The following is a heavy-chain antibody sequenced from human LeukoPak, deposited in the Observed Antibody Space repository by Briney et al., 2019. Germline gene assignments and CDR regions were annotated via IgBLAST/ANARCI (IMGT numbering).Heavy chain of an antibody. J-gene: IGHJ4*02. CDR3: YWGPYDNSGAYFDY. D-gene: IGHD3-22*01. V-gene: IGHV4-39*01. CDR1: GGSISSRGYY. CDR2: IHYTGST. Sequence: PSETLSLTCTVSGGSISSRGYYWVWLRQPPRKGLEWNASIHYTGSTYYNPSLKSRVTISVDTSKNQFSLKLSSVTAADTANCARYWGPYDNSGAYFDYWGQGTLVTVSS.